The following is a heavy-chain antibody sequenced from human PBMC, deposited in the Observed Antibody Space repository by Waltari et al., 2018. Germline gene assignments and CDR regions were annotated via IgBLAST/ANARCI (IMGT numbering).Heavy chain of an antibody. D-gene: IGHD2-8*02. Sequence: QVQLVQSGAEVKKPGASVKVSCKASGYTFTDYFIHWMRQVPGQGLEWLGWIVPRRRDTSYAQNLQGRVTMTRDTSIGTIYMELSSLRSDDTAVYYCARGPNTGAFDYWGQGTLVTVSS. CDR3: ARGPNTGAFDY. J-gene: IGHJ4*02. CDR1: GYTFTDYF. CDR2: IVPRRRDT. V-gene: IGHV1-2*02.